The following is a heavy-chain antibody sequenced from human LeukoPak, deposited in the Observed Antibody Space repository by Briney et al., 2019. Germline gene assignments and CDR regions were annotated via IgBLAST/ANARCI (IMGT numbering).Heavy chain of an antibody. D-gene: IGHD4/OR15-4a*01. J-gene: IGHJ6*02. CDR1: GFTVSINY. Sequence: GALRLSCAASGFTVSINYMSWVRQAPGKGLEWVSVIYGGGSTYYADSVRGRFTISRDNSKNTLYLQMNGLRAEDTAVYYCARDTNYLYGLDVWGQGTTVTVSS. CDR3: ARDTNYLYGLDV. CDR2: IYGGGST. V-gene: IGHV3-53*01.